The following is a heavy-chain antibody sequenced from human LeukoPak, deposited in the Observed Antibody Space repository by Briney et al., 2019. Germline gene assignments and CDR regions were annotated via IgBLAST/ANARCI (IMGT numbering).Heavy chain of an antibody. CDR3: ARDLSSTSNWEFDY. J-gene: IGHJ4*02. V-gene: IGHV1-2*06. CDR2: LNPNNGYT. CDR1: GGTFIDYF. D-gene: IGHD7-27*01. Sequence: ASVKVSCKASGGTFIDYFIHWVRQAPGQGLEWMGRLNPNNGYTFYTEEFQGRVTMTSDTSISTAYMELSRLTSDDTALYYCARDLSSTSNWEFDYWGQGTLVTVSS.